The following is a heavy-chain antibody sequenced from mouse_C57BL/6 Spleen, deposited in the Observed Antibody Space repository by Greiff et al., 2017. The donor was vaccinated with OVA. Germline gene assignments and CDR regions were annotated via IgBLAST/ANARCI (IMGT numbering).Heavy chain of an antibody. Sequence: QVQLKQSGAELVKPGASVKISCKASGYAFSSYWMNWVKQRPGKGLEWIGQIYPGDGDTNYNGKFKGKATLTADKSSSTAYMQLSSLTSEDSAVYFCARDTTASYYFDYWGQGTTLTVSS. CDR3: ARDTTASYYFDY. J-gene: IGHJ2*01. D-gene: IGHD1-2*01. CDR1: GYAFSSYW. CDR2: IYPGDGDT. V-gene: IGHV1-80*01.